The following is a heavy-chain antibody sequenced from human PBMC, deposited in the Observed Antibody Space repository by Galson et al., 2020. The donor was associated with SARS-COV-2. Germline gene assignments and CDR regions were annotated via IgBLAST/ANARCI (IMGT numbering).Heavy chain of an antibody. Sequence: ASVTVSCKASGYIFTTYGISWVRQAPGQGLEWMGWTSVNNGNTNYAQKFQGRVTMTTDTSTSTAYMDLRSLRSDDTAVYYCARRYCSGGNCYSANWFDLWGQGTLVTVSS. D-gene: IGHD2-15*01. J-gene: IGHJ5*02. CDR3: ARRYCSGGNCYSANWFDL. V-gene: IGHV1-18*01. CDR1: GYIFTTYG. CDR2: TSVNNGNT.